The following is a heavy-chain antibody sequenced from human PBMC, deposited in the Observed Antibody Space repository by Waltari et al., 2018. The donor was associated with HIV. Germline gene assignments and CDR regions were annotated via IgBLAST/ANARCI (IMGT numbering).Heavy chain of an antibody. CDR3: ARDIDDYDGSGYLDP. CDR1: GYTFTTYG. Sequence: QIHLLQSGAEMRKPGASMKVSCKASGYTFTTYGITWVRQAPGQGLEWMGWISADNGDTNYAHKFQGRVTMTTDTSTSTAYMELRSLRSDDTAVYYCARDIDDYDGSGYLDPWGQGTLVTVSS. CDR2: ISADNGDT. J-gene: IGHJ5*02. V-gene: IGHV1-18*01. D-gene: IGHD3-22*01.